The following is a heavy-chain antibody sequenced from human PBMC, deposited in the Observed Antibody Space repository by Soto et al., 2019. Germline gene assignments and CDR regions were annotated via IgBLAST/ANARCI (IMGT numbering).Heavy chain of an antibody. CDR2: IWYDGSNK. J-gene: IGHJ6*02. CDR3: ARGGTTYGVYYYYGMDV. V-gene: IGHV3-33*01. D-gene: IGHD4-17*01. CDR1: VFTFSSYG. Sequence: GGSLRLSCAASVFTFSSYGMHWFRQAPGKGLEWVAVIWYDGSNKYYADSVKGRFTISRDNSKNTLYLQMNSLRAEDTAVYYCARGGTTYGVYYYYGMDVWGQGTTVTVSS.